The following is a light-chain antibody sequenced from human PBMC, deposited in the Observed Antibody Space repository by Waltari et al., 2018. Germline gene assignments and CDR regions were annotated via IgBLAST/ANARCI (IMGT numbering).Light chain of an antibody. CDR1: QTISYSY. J-gene: IGKJ1*01. CDR2: ATS. V-gene: IGKV3-20*01. Sequence: EIVLTQSPGTLSLSPGERATLSCRASQTISYSYFAWYQQKPGQAPRLLISATSSRATAIPDRFSGSGSGTDFTLTISRLEPEDFAVYFCQHYANSPPTFGQGTKVEIK. CDR3: QHYANSPPT.